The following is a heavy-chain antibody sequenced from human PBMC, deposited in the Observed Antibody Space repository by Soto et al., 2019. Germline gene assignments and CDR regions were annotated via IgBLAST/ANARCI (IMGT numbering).Heavy chain of an antibody. CDR2: IGRTGGST. Sequence: EVQLLESGGGLVQPGGSLRLSCGVSGFTFRNYAMSWVRQAPGKGLEWVSTIGRTGGSTYYADSAKGRFIISRDNSKNTLFLQMNDLRAEDTAVYYCAKNPLLGQWLEPFDYWGQGTLVTVSS. J-gene: IGHJ4*02. D-gene: IGHD6-19*01. CDR3: AKNPLLGQWLEPFDY. V-gene: IGHV3-23*01. CDR1: GFTFRNYA.